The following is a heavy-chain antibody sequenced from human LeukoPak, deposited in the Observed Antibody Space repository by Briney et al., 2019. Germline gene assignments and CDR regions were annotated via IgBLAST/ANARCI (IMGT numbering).Heavy chain of an antibody. V-gene: IGHV3-9*01. CDR3: AKGHTYGLGESYLDF. D-gene: IGHD5-18*01. CDR2: ISWNSGSI. Sequence: GGSLRLPCEASGYTFDDYAMHWVRQAPGKGLEWVSAISWNSGSIGYADSVKGRFTISRDNGKNSLYLQMNSLRTEDTALYYCAKGHTYGLGESYLDFWGQGTLVSVSS. J-gene: IGHJ4*02. CDR1: GYTFDDYA.